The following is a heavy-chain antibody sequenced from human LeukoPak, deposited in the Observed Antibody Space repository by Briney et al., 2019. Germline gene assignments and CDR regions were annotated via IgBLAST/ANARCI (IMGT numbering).Heavy chain of an antibody. CDR1: GYSISSGYY. V-gene: IGHV4-38-2*02. CDR3: ARVLIGELWFGESQYFQH. CDR2: IYHSGST. J-gene: IGHJ1*01. Sequence: SETLSLTCTVSGYSISSGYYWGWIRQPPGKGLEWIGSIYHSGSTYYNPSLKSRVTISVDTSKNQFSLKLCSVTAADTAVYYCARVLIGELWFGESQYFQHWGQGTLVTVSS. D-gene: IGHD3-10*01.